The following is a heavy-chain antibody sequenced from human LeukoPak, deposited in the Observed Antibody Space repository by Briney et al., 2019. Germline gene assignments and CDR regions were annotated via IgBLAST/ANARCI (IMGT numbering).Heavy chain of an antibody. CDR3: ARDRLHAFDF. J-gene: IGHJ3*01. CDR2: ISSYSGTT. CDR1: GGTFSSYA. D-gene: IGHD6-25*01. Sequence: ASVKVSSKASGGTFSSYAIGWVRQAPGQGLEWMGWISSYSGTTDYAQKLQGRVTMTTDTSTRTAYMELRSLRYDDTAVYYCARDRLHAFDFWGQGTMVTVSS. V-gene: IGHV1-18*01.